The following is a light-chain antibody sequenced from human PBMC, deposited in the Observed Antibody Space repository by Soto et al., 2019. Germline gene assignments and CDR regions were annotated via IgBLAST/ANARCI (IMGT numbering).Light chain of an antibody. CDR3: QAWDSSTRVV. CDR1: KLGDKY. Sequence: SYELTQPPSVSVSPGQTASITCSGEKLGDKYACWYQQKPGQSPVLVIYQDSKRPSGIPERFSGSNSGNTDTLTISGTQAMDEADYYCQAWDSSTRVVFGGGTKLTVL. CDR2: QDS. V-gene: IGLV3-1*01. J-gene: IGLJ2*01.